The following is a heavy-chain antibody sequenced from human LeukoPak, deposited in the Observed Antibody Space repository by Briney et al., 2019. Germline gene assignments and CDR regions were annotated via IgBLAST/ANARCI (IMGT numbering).Heavy chain of an antibody. CDR3: ARGAQEPVPIDY. J-gene: IGHJ4*02. CDR1: GGSISSYY. V-gene: IGHV4-59*01. D-gene: IGHD1-14*01. Sequence: SETLSLTCTVSGGSISSYYWSWIRQPPGKGLEWIGYIYYSGSTNYNPSLKSRVTISVDTSKNQFSLKLSSVTAADTAVYYCARGAQEPVPIDYWGQGTLVTVSS. CDR2: IYYSGST.